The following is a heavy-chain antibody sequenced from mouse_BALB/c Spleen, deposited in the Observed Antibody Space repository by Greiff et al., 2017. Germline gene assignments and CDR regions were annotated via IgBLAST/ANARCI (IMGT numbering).Heavy chain of an antibody. D-gene: IGHD2-1*01. V-gene: IGHV1-54*01. CDR1: GYAFTNYL. CDR2: INPGSGGT. CDR3: ARSGGNYVWLAY. J-gene: IGHJ3*01. Sequence: QVQLQQSGAELVRPGTSVKVSCKASGYAFTNYLIEWVKQRPGQGLEWIGVINPGSGGTNYNEKFKGKATLTADKSSSTAYMQLSSLTSDDSAVYFCARSGGNYVWLAYWGQGTLVTVSA.